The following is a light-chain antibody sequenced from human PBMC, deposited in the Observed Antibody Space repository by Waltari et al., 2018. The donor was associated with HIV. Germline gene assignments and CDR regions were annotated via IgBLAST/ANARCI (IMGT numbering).Light chain of an antibody. Sequence: SQLTQPPSVSVSPGQTAKITCSGDDMPDHYVYLYQQKSGQGPILGMYKVTERPSGIPARVPHSISRTTVTLPIRGVQPEDEADYYCQSADSDNTYNWVFGGWTKLTVL. J-gene: IGLJ3*02. CDR2: KVT. V-gene: IGLV3-25*03. CDR1: DMPDHY. CDR3: QSADSDNTYNWV.